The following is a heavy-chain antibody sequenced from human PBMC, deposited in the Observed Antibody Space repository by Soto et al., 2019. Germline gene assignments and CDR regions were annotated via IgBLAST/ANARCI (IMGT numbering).Heavy chain of an antibody. CDR3: ARARDTIAAPFSYYGMDV. J-gene: IGHJ6*02. CDR2: IYYSGST. Sequence: SETLSLTCTVSGGSISSGDYYWSWIRQPPGKGLEWIGYIYYSGSTYYNPSLKSRVTISVETSKNQFSLKLSSVTAADTAVYYCARARDTIAAPFSYYGMDVWGRGTTVTVSS. CDR1: GGSISSGDYY. D-gene: IGHD6-6*01. V-gene: IGHV4-30-4*01.